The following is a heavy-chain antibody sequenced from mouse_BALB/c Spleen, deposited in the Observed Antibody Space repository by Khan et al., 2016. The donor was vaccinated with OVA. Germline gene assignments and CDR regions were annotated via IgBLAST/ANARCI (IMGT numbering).Heavy chain of an antibody. Sequence: EVKLLESGPGLVKPSQSLSLICTVTGYSITSDYAWNWIRQFPGNTLEWLGFISYSGNTNYNPSLKSRISITRDTSKNQFFLHLNSVTTEDTATYYCARVYGGDFDYWGQGTTLTVSS. J-gene: IGHJ2*01. CDR3: ARVYGGDFDY. V-gene: IGHV3-2*02. CDR1: GYSITSDYA. D-gene: IGHD1-1*01. CDR2: ISYSGNT.